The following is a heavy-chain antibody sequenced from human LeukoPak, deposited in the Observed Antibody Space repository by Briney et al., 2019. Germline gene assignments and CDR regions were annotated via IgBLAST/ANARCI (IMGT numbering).Heavy chain of an antibody. CDR3: ARVMAARREDLNWFDP. CDR2: IYYSGNT. D-gene: IGHD6-6*01. J-gene: IGHJ5*02. Sequence: PSETLSLTCTVSGGSISSSGSYWGWIRQPPGKGLEWIGSIYYSGNTYNPSLKSRVTISVNTSKNQFSLNLTSVNAADTAVYYCARVMAARREDLNWFDPWGQGTLVTVSS. V-gene: IGHV4-39*07. CDR1: GGSISSSGSY.